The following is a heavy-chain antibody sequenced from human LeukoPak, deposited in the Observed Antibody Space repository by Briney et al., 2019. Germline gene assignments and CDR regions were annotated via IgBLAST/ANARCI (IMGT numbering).Heavy chain of an antibody. Sequence: GASVKVSCKASGYIFTGYYMHWVRQAPGQGLEWMGWINTNTGNPTYAQGFTGRFVFSLDTSVSTAYLQISSLKAEDTAVYYCARTQPVYYFDCWGQGTLVTVSS. CDR2: INTNTGNP. V-gene: IGHV7-4-1*02. CDR3: ARTQPVYYFDC. J-gene: IGHJ4*02. CDR1: GYIFTGYY.